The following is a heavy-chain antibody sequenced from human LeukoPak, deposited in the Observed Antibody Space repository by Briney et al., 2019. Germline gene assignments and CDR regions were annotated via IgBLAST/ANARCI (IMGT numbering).Heavy chain of an antibody. CDR2: IIPILGIA. D-gene: IGHD3-22*01. CDR3: AREVRGYYDSSGYYPDY. J-gene: IGHJ4*02. V-gene: IGHV1-69*04. Sequence: GASVKVSCKASGGTFSSYAISWVRQAPGQGLEWMGRIIPILGIANYAQKFQGRVTITADKSTSTAYMELSSLRSEDTAVYYCAREVRGYYDSSGYYPDYWGQGTLVTVSS. CDR1: GGTFSSYA.